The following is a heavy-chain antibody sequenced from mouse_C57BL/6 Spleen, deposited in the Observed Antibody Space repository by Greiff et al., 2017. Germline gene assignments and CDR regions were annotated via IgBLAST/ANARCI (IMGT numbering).Heavy chain of an antibody. CDR3: ARGYYTGSEGFAY. D-gene: IGHD1-1*01. V-gene: IGHV1-15*01. CDR2: IDPGTGGT. CDR1: GYTFTDYE. J-gene: IGHJ3*01. Sequence: QVQLQQSGAELVRPGASVTLSCKASGYTFTDYEMHWVKQTPVHGLEWIGAIDPGTGGTAYNQKFKGKAILTADKSSSTAYMELSSLTSEDSAVYYCARGYYTGSEGFAYWGQGTRVTVSA.